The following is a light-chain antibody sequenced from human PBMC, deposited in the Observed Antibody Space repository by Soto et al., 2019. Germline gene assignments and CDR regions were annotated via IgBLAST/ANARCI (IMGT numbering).Light chain of an antibody. J-gene: IGKJ1*01. CDR2: GAS. Sequence: TQSPGTLSLSPGERATLPCRASQSVTSSYLAWYQQKPGQAPRLLIYGASTRATGIPARFSGSGSGTEFTLTISSLQSEDLATYYCQQYNNWPRTFGQGTKVDI. CDR3: QQYNNWPRT. CDR1: QSVTSSY. V-gene: IGKV3D-15*01.